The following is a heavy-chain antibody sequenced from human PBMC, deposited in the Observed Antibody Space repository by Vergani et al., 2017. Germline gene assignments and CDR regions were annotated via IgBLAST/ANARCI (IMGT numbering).Heavy chain of an antibody. J-gene: IGHJ6*03. Sequence: VHLVESGGGVVQPGRSLTLSCVVSGFTSSYYGMNWVRQAPGKGLEWVSSISSSSSYIYYADSVKGRFTISRDNAKNSLYLQMNSLRAEDTAVYYCARRCPXGVLHYYYYYYMDVWSKATTVTVSS. D-gene: IGHD2-8*02. CDR3: ARRCPXGVLHYYYYYYMDV. CDR2: ISSSSSYI. V-gene: IGHV3-21*01. CDR1: GFTSSYYG.